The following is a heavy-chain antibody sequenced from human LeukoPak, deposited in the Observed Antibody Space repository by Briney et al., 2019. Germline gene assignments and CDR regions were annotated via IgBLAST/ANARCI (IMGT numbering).Heavy chain of an antibody. CDR1: GLTFDDYA. D-gene: IGHD3-10*01. CDR2: ISWNSGSI. Sequence: GRSLRLSCAASGLTFDDYAMHWVRQAPGKGLEWVSGISWNSGSIGYADSVKGRFTISRDNAKNSLYLQMNSLRAEDTALYYCAKVRSGMAIFDYWGQGTLVTVSS. V-gene: IGHV3-9*01. CDR3: AKVRSGMAIFDY. J-gene: IGHJ4*02.